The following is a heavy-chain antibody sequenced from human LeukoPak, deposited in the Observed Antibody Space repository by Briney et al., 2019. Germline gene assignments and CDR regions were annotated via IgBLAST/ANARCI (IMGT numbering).Heavy chain of an antibody. D-gene: IGHD3-10*01. J-gene: IGHJ4*02. CDR1: GFTFSSYA. CDR2: ISSSSSTI. V-gene: IGHV3-48*01. CDR3: ARASITMVRGVTDY. Sequence: PAGGSLRLSCAASGFTFSSYAMSWVRQAPGKGLEWVSYISSSSSTIYYADSVKGRFTISRDNAKNSLYLQMNSLRAEDTAVYYCARASITMVRGVTDYWGQGTLVTVSS.